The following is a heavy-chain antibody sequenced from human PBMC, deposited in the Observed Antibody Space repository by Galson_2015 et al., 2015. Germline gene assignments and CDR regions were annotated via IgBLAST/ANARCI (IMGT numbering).Heavy chain of an antibody. D-gene: IGHD3-22*01. CDR3: AKDRPYYYDSSGSTGGYYFDY. Sequence: SLRLSCAASGFTFSSYAMSWVRQAPGEGLEWVSAISGSGGSTYYADSVKGRFTISRDNSKNTLYLQMNSLRAEDTAVYYCAKDRPYYYDSSGSTGGYYFDYWGQGTLVTVSS. CDR1: GFTFSSYA. CDR2: ISGSGGST. J-gene: IGHJ4*02. V-gene: IGHV3-23*01.